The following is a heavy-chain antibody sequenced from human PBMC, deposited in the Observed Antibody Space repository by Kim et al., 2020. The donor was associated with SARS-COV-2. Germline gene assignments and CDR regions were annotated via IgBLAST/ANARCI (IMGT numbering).Heavy chain of an antibody. Sequence: GGSLRLSCAASGFTFSSYAMHWVRQAPGKGLEWVAVISYDGSNKYYADSVKGRFTISRDNSKNTLYLQMNSLRAEDTAVYYCARDKTMIPSRYGMDVWGQGTTVTVSS. D-gene: IGHD3-22*01. CDR2: ISYDGSNK. CDR1: GFTFSSYA. J-gene: IGHJ6*02. CDR3: ARDKTMIPSRYGMDV. V-gene: IGHV3-30*04.